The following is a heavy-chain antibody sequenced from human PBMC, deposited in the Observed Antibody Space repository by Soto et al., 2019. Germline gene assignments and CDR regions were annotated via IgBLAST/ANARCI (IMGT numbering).Heavy chain of an antibody. CDR3: ARPANTVEGLFDL. J-gene: IGHJ4*02. CDR1: GYSFTIYW. Sequence: VESLKISCQVSGYSFTIYWICCFLQMPGKVLEWMGIIYPSDSDTRYSPSFQGQVTISADQSINTAYLQWDSLKASDTAIYYCARPANTVEGLFDLWGQGTPVTVSS. V-gene: IGHV5-51*01. D-gene: IGHD4-17*01. CDR2: IYPSDSDT.